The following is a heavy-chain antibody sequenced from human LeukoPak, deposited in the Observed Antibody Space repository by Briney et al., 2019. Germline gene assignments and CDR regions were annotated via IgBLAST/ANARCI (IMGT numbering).Heavy chain of an antibody. CDR3: TSLDVSFYYGMDV. V-gene: IGHV3-49*03. J-gene: IGHJ6*02. D-gene: IGHD2-15*01. Sequence: GGSLRLSCTASGFTFGDYPMSWSRQAPGKGLEWVGFIRSKAYGGTTEYAASVKGRFTISRDDSKSIAYLQMNSLKTEDTAMYYCTSLDVSFYYGMDVWGQGTTVTVSS. CDR1: GFTFGDYP. CDR2: IRSKAYGGTT.